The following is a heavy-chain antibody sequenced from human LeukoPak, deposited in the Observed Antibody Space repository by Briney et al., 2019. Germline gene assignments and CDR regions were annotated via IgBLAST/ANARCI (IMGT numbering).Heavy chain of an antibody. CDR1: GYTFTGYY. D-gene: IGHD3-3*01. CDR2: INPNSGGT. V-gene: IGHV1-2*02. J-gene: IGHJ4*02. Sequence: ASVKVSCKASGYTFTGYYMHWVRQAPGQGLEWMGWINPNSGGTNYAQRFQGRVTMTRDTSITTAYMELSRLTSDDTAVYYCARDLGYSRRYYDFSDWGQGTLVTVSS. CDR3: ARDLGYSRRYYDFSD.